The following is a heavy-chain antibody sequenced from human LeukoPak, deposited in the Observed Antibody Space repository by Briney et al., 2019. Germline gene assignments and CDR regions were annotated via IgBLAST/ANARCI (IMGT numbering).Heavy chain of an antibody. Sequence: GSLRLSCAASGFTFSSYEMNWVRQPPGKGLEWIGEINHSGSTNYNPSLKSRVTISVDTSKNQFSLKLSSVTAADTAVYYCARRRGGQLWLFTLLGQIDYWGQGTLVTVSS. CDR3: ARRRGGQLWLFTLLGQIDY. V-gene: IGHV4-34*01. D-gene: IGHD5-18*01. CDR1: GFTFSSYE. CDR2: INHSGST. J-gene: IGHJ4*02.